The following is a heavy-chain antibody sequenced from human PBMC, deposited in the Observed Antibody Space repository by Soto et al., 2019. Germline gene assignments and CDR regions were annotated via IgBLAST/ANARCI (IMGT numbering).Heavy chain of an antibody. CDR2: VFFSGST. V-gene: IGHV4-61*08. D-gene: IGHD2-8*01. J-gene: IGHJ5*01. CDR1: GGSISSGGYY. Sequence: SETLSLTCTVSGGSISSGGYYWSWIRQHPGKGLEWIGYVFFSGSTNYNPSLKSRVTISVDTSNNQFSLQLNSVTPDDTAVYYCARLIGNSWLDSWGQGTLVTVSS. CDR3: ARLIGNSWLDS.